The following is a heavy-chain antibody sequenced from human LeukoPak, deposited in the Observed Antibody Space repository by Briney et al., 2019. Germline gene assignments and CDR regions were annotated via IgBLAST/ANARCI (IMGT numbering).Heavy chain of an antibody. CDR2: ISGSADNT. Sequence: PGGSLRLSCTASGFTLSSYAMSWVRQAPGEGLEWVSTISGSADNTNYAEAVKGRFIISRDNSKNTMYPQMNSLRAEDTAVYYCAKQGFGCWGQGTLVTVSS. J-gene: IGHJ4*02. CDR1: GFTLSSYA. CDR3: AKQGFGC. V-gene: IGHV3-23*01.